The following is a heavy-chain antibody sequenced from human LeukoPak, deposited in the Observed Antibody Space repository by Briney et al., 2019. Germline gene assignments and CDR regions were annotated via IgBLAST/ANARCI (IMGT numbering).Heavy chain of an antibody. CDR3: ARGEDSSGAFDI. D-gene: IGHD6-6*01. CDR1: GFTFSSYS. Sequence: PGGSLRLSCAASGFTFSSYSMNWVRQAPGKGLEWVSSISSSSSYIYYADPVEDRFTISRDNAKYALYLQLNSLRAEDTAVYYCARGEDSSGAFDIWGQGTMVTVSS. J-gene: IGHJ3*02. CDR2: ISSSSSYI. V-gene: IGHV3-21*01.